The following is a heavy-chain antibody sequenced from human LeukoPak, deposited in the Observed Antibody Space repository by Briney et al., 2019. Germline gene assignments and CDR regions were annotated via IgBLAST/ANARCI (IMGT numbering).Heavy chain of an antibody. Sequence: SVKVSCKASGGTFSSYAISWVRQAPGQGLEWMGGIIPIFGTANYAQKFQGRVTITTDESTSTAYMELSSLRSEDTAVYYCASRLVPSYYAENGGNFDYWGQGTLVTASS. CDR2: IIPIFGTA. V-gene: IGHV1-69*05. D-gene: IGHD2/OR15-2a*01. J-gene: IGHJ4*02. CDR1: GGTFSSYA. CDR3: ASRLVPSYYAENGGNFDY.